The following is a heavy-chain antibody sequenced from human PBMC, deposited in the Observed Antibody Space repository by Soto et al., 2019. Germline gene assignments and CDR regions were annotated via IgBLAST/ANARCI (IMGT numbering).Heavy chain of an antibody. Sequence: ESLKISCKGSGYSFTSYWIGWVRQMPGKGLEWMGIIYPGDSDTRYSPSFQGQVTISADKSISTAYLQWSSLKALDTAMYYCARGEEQLVYHYYYGMDVWGQGTTVTVSS. D-gene: IGHD6-6*01. CDR3: ARGEEQLVYHYYYGMDV. CDR1: GYSFTSYW. CDR2: IYPGDSDT. J-gene: IGHJ6*02. V-gene: IGHV5-51*01.